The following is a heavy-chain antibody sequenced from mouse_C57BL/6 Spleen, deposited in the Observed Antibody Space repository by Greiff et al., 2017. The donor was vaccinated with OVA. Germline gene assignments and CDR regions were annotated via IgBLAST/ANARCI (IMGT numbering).Heavy chain of an antibody. V-gene: IGHV1-52*01. CDR3: ASYDGYYYAMDY. J-gene: IGHJ4*01. D-gene: IGHD2-3*01. CDR2: IDPSDSET. Sequence: QVQLQQPGAELVRPGSSVKLSCKASGYTFTSYWMHWVKQRPIQGLEWIGNIDPSDSETHYNQKFKDKATLTVDKSSSTAYMQLSSLTSEDSAVYYCASYDGYYYAMDYWGQGTSVTVSS. CDR1: GYTFTSYW.